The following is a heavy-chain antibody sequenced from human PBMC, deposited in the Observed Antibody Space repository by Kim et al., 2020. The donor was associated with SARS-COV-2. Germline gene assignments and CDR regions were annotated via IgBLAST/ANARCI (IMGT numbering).Heavy chain of an antibody. CDR2: IWYDGSNK. J-gene: IGHJ6*02. CDR3: AKDRGGSGYGMDV. Sequence: GGSLRLSCAASGFNFSSYGMHWVRQAPGKGLEWVAVIWYDGSNKYYADSVKGRFTISRDNSKNTLYLQMNSLRVEDTAVYYCAKDRGGSGYGMDVWGQGTTVTVSS. D-gene: IGHD3-10*01. CDR1: GFNFSSYG. V-gene: IGHV3-33*06.